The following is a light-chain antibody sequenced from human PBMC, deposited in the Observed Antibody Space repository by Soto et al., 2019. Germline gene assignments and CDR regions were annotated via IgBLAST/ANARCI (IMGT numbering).Light chain of an antibody. J-gene: IGKJ4*01. CDR2: DAS. Sequence: DIQVTQSPSSLSASLGDRVTITCQTSHDMSKCLNWYHQKSGEAPQLLIYDASNVETGVPSRFSGSGSGKDFTFTISSLQPEDIATYYCQQYDNLPLTFGGGTKVDI. CDR1: HDMSKC. CDR3: QQYDNLPLT. V-gene: IGKV1-33*01.